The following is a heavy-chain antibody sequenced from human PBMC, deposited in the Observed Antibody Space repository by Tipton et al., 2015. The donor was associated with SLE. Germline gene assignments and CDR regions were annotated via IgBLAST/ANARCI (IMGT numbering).Heavy chain of an antibody. J-gene: IGHJ6*03. Sequence: TLSLTCTVADGSLSSSSYYWGWIRQPQGNGLEWIGTLYYSGSTFYNPALKSRVTISLDKSKNQFSLKVSSVTAADTAVYYCARDLEAYSSGWRYYYYYMDVWGKGTTVTVSS. CDR1: DGSLSSSSYY. CDR3: ARDLEAYSSGWRYYYYYMDV. D-gene: IGHD6-19*01. CDR2: LYYSGST. V-gene: IGHV4-39*07.